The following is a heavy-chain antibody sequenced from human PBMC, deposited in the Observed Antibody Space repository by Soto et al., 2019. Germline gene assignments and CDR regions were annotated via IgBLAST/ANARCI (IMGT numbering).Heavy chain of an antibody. V-gene: IGHV1-69*13. D-gene: IGHD3-3*01. J-gene: IGHJ6*02. Sequence: GASVKVSCKASGGTFSSYAISWVRQAPGQGLEWMGGIIPIFGTANYAQKFQGRVTITADESTSTAYMELSSLRSEDTAVYYCASHDFWGGYYQTPGDYYYYGMDVWGQGTTVTVSS. CDR3: ASHDFWGGYYQTPGDYYYYGMDV. CDR2: IIPIFGTA. CDR1: GGTFSSYA.